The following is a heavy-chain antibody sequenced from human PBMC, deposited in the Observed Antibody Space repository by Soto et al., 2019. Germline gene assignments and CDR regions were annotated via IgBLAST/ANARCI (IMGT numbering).Heavy chain of an antibody. Sequence: GGSLRLSCAASGFTFSSYSMNWVRQAPGKGLEWVSYISSSSSTIYYADSVKGRFTISRDNAKNSLYLQMNSLRDEDTAVYYCARDPPYYYGSGSYFRDDYWGQGTLVTVSS. D-gene: IGHD3-10*01. CDR2: ISSSSSTI. CDR1: GFTFSSYS. CDR3: ARDPPYYYGSGSYFRDDY. J-gene: IGHJ4*02. V-gene: IGHV3-48*02.